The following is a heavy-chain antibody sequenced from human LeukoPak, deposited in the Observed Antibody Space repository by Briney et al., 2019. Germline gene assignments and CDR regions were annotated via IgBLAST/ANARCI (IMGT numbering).Heavy chain of an antibody. J-gene: IGHJ5*02. D-gene: IGHD2-15*01. Sequence: SETLSLTCTVSGGSISSGAYYWTWIRQHPGKGLESIEYIYYSGSTYYNPSLKSRIIISVDTYKNQFSLKLSSVTAADTAVYYCARLDCSGGSCYSVDHWGQGTLVTVSS. V-gene: IGHV4-31*03. CDR3: ARLDCSGGSCYSVDH. CDR2: IYYSGST. CDR1: GGSISSGAYY.